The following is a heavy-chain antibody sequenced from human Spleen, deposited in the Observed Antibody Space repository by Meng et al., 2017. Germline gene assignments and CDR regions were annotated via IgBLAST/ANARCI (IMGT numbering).Heavy chain of an antibody. D-gene: IGHD6-13*01. CDR3: ARDEDISAAGKLFGDY. CDR1: GYTFTGYY. V-gene: IGHV1-2*02. Sequence: ASVKVSCKASGYTFTGYYMHWVRQAPGQGLEWMGWINPNSGDTNYAQKFQGRVTMTGDTSIGTAYMELTGLRSDDTALYYCARDEDISAAGKLFGDYWGQGTLVTVSS. J-gene: IGHJ4*02. CDR2: INPNSGDT.